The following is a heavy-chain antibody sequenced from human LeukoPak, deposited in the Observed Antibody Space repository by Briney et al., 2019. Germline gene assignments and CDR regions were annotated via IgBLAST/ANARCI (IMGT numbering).Heavy chain of an antibody. J-gene: IGHJ6*03. Sequence: SETLSLTGTVSGYSISSGYYWGWIRQPPGKGLEWIGSIYHSGSTYYNPSLKSRVTISVDTSKNQFSLKLSSVTAADTAVYYCARLSSVGFYYYYYMDVWGKGTTVTISS. V-gene: IGHV4-38-2*02. CDR3: ARLSSVGFYYYYYMDV. CDR1: GYSISSGYY. CDR2: IYHSGST. D-gene: IGHD3-16*01.